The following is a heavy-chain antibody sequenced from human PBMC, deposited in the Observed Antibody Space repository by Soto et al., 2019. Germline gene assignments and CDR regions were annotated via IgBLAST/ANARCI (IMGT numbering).Heavy chain of an antibody. J-gene: IGHJ5*01. Sequence: GGSLRLSCAASGFTFRTYSMNWVRQAPGKGLEWVSSISGDNGYIFYADSVKGRFTIFRDNAKNSLYLQMNSLRAEDTAVYYFARDRSGGYGIFDSWGQRSLVTVSS. CDR3: ARDRSGGYGIFDS. D-gene: IGHD5-12*01. CDR1: GFTFRTYS. V-gene: IGHV3-21*01. CDR2: ISGDNGYI.